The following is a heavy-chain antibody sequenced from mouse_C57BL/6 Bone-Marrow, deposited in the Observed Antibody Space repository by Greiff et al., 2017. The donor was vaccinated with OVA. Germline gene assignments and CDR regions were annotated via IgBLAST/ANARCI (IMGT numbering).Heavy chain of an antibody. CDR3: ARSRTAQATFDY. J-gene: IGHJ2*01. CDR1: GYTFTDYY. CDR2: IYPGSGNT. Sequence: QVQLQQSGAELVRPGASVKLSCKASGYTFTDYYINWVKQRPGQGLEWIARIYPGSGNTYYNEKFKGKATLTAEKSSSTAYMQLSSLTSEDSAVYFCARSRTAQATFDYWGQGTTLTVSS. V-gene: IGHV1-76*01. D-gene: IGHD3-2*02.